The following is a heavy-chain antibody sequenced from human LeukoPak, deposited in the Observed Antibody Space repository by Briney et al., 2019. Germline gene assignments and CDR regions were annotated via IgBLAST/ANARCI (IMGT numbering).Heavy chain of an antibody. CDR3: ARDVPYDILTGYYMSGNAFDI. V-gene: IGHV1-18*01. D-gene: IGHD3-9*01. CDR2: ISAYNGNT. Sequence: ASVKVSCKASGYTFTSYGISWVQQAPGQGLEWMGWISAYNGNTNYAQKLQGRVTMATDTSTSTAYMELRSLRSDDTAVYYCARDVPYDILTGYYMSGNAFDIWGQGTMVTVPS. CDR1: GYTFTSYG. J-gene: IGHJ3*02.